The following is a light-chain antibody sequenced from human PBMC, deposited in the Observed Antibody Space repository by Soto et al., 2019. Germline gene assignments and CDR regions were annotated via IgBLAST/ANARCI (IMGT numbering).Light chain of an antibody. CDR1: SSNIGSNT. V-gene: IGLV1-44*01. J-gene: IGLJ2*01. CDR3: AACHDSQNGPL. CDR2: SDN. Sequence: QSVLTQPPSASGTPGQRVTISCSGSSSNIGSNTVNWYQQLPGMPPKLLIYSDNKRPSGVPDRFSGSKSGTSASLVISGLQSEDEADYCRAACHDSQNGPLFGGGTELT.